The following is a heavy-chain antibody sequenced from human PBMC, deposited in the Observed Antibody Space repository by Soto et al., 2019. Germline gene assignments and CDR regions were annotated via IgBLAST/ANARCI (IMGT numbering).Heavy chain of an antibody. J-gene: IGHJ3*02. CDR1: GFTFSSYS. Sequence: EVQLVESGGGLVKPGGSLRLSCAASGFTFSSYSMNWVRQAPGKGLEWVSSISSSSSYIYYADSVKGRFTISRDNAKNSLYLQMNSLRAEDTAVYYCARPQREDSSLYLDAFDIWGQGTMVTVSS. V-gene: IGHV3-21*01. CDR3: ARPQREDSSLYLDAFDI. CDR2: ISSSSSYI. D-gene: IGHD6-6*01.